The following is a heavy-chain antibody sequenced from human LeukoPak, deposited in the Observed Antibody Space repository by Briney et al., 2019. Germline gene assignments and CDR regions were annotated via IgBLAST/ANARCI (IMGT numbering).Heavy chain of an antibody. V-gene: IGHV3-9*01. CDR3: AKALGSTVTTRTYFDY. CDR1: GFTFHDYA. CDR2: LSWNGDNI. J-gene: IGHJ4*02. Sequence: GGSLRLSCAASGFTFHDYAMHWVRQAPGKGLEWVSGLSWNGDNIGYAESVRGRFTISRDNAGNSLYLQMNSLRPEDTALYYCAKALGSTVTTRTYFDYWGQGTLVTVSS. D-gene: IGHD4-17*01.